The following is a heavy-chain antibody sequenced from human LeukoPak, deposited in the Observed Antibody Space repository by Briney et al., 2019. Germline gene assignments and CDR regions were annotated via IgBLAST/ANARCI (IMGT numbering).Heavy chain of an antibody. D-gene: IGHD1-7*01. CDR3: ASTPNWNYAGHDYYYYMDV. J-gene: IGHJ6*03. CDR2: INAGNGNT. CDR1: GYTFTSYA. Sequence: GASVKVSCKASGYTFTSYAMHWVRQAPGQRLEWMGWINAGNGNTKYSQEFQGRVTITRDTSASTAYMELSSLRSEDMAVYYCASTPNWNYAGHDYYYYMDVWGKGTTVTVSS. V-gene: IGHV1-3*03.